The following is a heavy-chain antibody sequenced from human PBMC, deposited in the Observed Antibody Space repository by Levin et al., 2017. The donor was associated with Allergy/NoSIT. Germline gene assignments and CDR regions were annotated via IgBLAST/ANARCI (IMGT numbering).Heavy chain of an antibody. CDR3: ARGGWEYYYDSSGYYFDY. Sequence: ASVKVSCKASGYTFTSYYMHWVRQAPGQGLEWMGRINPRGGSTSYAQKFQGRVTMTRDTSTSTVYMELSSLRSEDTAVYYCARGGWEYYYDSSGYYFDYWGQGTLVTVSS. D-gene: IGHD3-22*01. J-gene: IGHJ4*02. CDR2: INPRGGST. V-gene: IGHV1-46*01. CDR1: GYTFTSYY.